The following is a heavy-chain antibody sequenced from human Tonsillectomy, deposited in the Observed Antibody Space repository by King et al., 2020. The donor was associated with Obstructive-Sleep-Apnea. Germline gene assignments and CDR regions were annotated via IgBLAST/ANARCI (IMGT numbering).Heavy chain of an antibody. CDR1: GYSISSGYY. D-gene: IGHD6-19*01. CDR3: ASLIEVAGKGTVDY. CDR2: IYHSGST. J-gene: IGHJ4*02. Sequence: VQLQESGPGLVKPSETLSLTCTVSGYSISSGYYWGWIRQPPGKGLEWIGSIYHSGSTYYNPSPKSRVTISVDTSKNQFSLKLSSVTAADTAVYYCASLIEVAGKGTVDYWGQGTLVTVSS. V-gene: IGHV4-38-2*02.